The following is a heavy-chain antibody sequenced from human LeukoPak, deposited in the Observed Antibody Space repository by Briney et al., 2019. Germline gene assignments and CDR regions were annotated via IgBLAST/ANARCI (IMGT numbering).Heavy chain of an antibody. D-gene: IGHD6-19*01. V-gene: IGHV3-21*06. J-gene: IGHJ4*02. Sequence: GGSLRLSCAASGFTFSSHYMNWVRQAPGKGLEWVSSITSGSSDIFYADSVKGRFTISRDNAKNSLYLKMNSLRVEDTAVYYCAAALAIAVGGTTPGDYWGQGTLVTVSS. CDR3: AAALAIAVGGTTPGDY. CDR2: ITSGSSDI. CDR1: GFTFSSHY.